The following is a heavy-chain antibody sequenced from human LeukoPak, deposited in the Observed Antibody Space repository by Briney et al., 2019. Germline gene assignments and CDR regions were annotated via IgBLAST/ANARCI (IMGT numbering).Heavy chain of an antibody. CDR1: GFTFSSYS. Sequence: GGSLRLSCAASGFTFSSYSMNWVRQAPGKGLEWVSSISSSSSYIYYADSVKGRFTISRDNAKNSLYLQMNSLRAEDTAVYYCARDWGYYYYYGMDVWGQGITVTVSS. D-gene: IGHD3-16*01. J-gene: IGHJ6*02. CDR3: ARDWGYYYYYGMDV. V-gene: IGHV3-21*01. CDR2: ISSSSSYI.